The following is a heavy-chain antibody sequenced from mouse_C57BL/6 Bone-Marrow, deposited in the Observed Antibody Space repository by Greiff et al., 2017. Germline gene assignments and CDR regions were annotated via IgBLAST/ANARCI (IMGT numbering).Heavy chain of an antibody. V-gene: IGHV1-76*01. CDR3: ATSYYYGSRRVYFDY. D-gene: IGHD1-1*01. CDR2: IYPGIGNT. J-gene: IGHJ2*01. Sequence: VQLQQSGAELVRPGASVKLSCKASGYTFTDDYINWVKQRPGQGLEWIGRIYPGIGNTYYNEKFKGKATLTAEKSSSTAYTQLSSLTSEDSAVYSDATSYYYGSRRVYFDYGGQGTTPTVTS. CDR1: GYTFTDDY.